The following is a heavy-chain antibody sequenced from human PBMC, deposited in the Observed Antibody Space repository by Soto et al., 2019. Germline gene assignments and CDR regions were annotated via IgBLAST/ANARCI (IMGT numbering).Heavy chain of an antibody. Sequence: ASVKVSCKASGYTFTSYGISWVRQAPGQGLEWMGWISAYNGNTNYAQKLQGRVTMTTDTSTSTAYMELRSLRSDDTAVYYCARGHIAVVVAAYSMFDSWGQGTLVTVSS. V-gene: IGHV1-18*01. CDR2: ISAYNGNT. CDR3: ARGHIAVVVAAYSMFDS. CDR1: GYTFTSYG. D-gene: IGHD2-15*01. J-gene: IGHJ4*02.